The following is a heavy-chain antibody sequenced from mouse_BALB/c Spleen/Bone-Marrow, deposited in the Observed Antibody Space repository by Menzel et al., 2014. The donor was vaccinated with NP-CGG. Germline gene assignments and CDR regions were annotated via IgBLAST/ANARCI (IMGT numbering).Heavy chain of an antibody. CDR1: GFDFSRYW. Sequence: EVKLQESGGGLVQPGGSLKPSCAASGFDFSRYWMSWVRQAPGKGLVWIGEINPESSTINYTPSLKDKFIISRDNAKNTLYLQMSKVRSEDTALYYCARLHYYGFVAYWGQGTLVTVSA. CDR3: ARLHYYGFVAY. CDR2: INPESSTI. V-gene: IGHV4-1*02. J-gene: IGHJ3*01. D-gene: IGHD1-2*01.